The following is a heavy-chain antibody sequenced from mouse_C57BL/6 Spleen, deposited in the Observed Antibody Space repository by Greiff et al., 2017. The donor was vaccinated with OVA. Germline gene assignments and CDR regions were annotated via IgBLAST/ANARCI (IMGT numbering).Heavy chain of an antibody. CDR3: ARNGYGSSYYFDY. CDR2: ISSGSSTI. V-gene: IGHV5-17*01. J-gene: IGHJ2*01. CDR1: GFTFSDYG. D-gene: IGHD1-1*01. Sequence: EVQVVESGGGLVKPGGSLKLSCAASGFTFSDYGMHWVRQAPEKGLEWVAYISSGSSTIYYADTVKGRFTISRDNAKNTLFLQMTSLRSEDTAMYYCARNGYGSSYYFDYWGQGTTLTVSS.